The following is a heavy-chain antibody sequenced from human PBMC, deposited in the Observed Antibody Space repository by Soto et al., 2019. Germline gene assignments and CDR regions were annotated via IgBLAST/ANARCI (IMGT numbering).Heavy chain of an antibody. V-gene: IGHV3-33*01. D-gene: IGHD3-3*01. CDR3: ARYDCCSGDYTMVV. J-gene: IGHJ6*02. CDR2: IWYDGSNK. Sequence: PGGSLRLSCAASGFTFSSYGMHWVRQAPGKGLEWVAVIWYDGSNKYYADSVKGRFTISRDNSKNTLYLQMNSLRAEDTAVYYCARYDCCSGDYTMVVCGQGARV. CDR1: GFTFSSYG.